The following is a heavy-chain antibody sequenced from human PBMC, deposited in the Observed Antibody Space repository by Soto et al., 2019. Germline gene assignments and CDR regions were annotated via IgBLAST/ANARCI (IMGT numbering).Heavy chain of an antibody. CDR2: IIPIFGTA. CDR3: ARGGVGEFPSWDAFDI. J-gene: IGHJ3*02. Sequence: ASVKVSCKASGGTFSSYAISWVRQAPGQGLEWMGGIIPIFGTANYAQKFQGRVTITADESTSTAYMELSSLRSEDTAVYYCARGGVGEFPSWDAFDIWGQGTMVTVSS. CDR1: GGTFSSYA. D-gene: IGHD3-10*01. V-gene: IGHV1-69*13.